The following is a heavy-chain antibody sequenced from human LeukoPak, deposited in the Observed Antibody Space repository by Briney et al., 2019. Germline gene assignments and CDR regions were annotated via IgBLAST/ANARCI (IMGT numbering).Heavy chain of an antibody. Sequence: SETLSLTCTVSGGSIRSNNYYWGWIRQPPGKGLEWIGSIYYSGSTYYNPSLKSRVTISVDTSKNQFSLKLSSVTAADTAVYYCARAPPYSSGWYSSTAFDYWGQGTLVTVSS. J-gene: IGHJ4*02. CDR2: IYYSGST. CDR3: ARAPPYSSGWYSSTAFDY. CDR1: GGSIRSNNYY. V-gene: IGHV4-39*07. D-gene: IGHD6-19*01.